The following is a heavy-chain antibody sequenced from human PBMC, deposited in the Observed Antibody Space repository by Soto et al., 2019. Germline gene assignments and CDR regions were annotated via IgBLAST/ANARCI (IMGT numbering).Heavy chain of an antibody. CDR3: ARPKDYDDCLEL. Sequence: ASVNVSCKASGFTFTSSAVQWVRQARGQRLEWIGWIVVGSGNTNYAQKFQGRVTFTRDTSANTAYMELSSLISEDTAVYYCARPKDYDDCLELWGQGTLVTVSS. CDR2: IVVGSGNT. V-gene: IGHV1-58*01. J-gene: IGHJ4*02. CDR1: GFTFTSSA. D-gene: IGHD3-22*01.